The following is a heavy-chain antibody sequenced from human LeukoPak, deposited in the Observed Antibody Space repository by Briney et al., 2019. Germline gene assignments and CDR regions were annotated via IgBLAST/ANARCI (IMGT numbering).Heavy chain of an antibody. CDR3: ARDQEGFLDFDP. CDR1: GGSISSYY. V-gene: IGHV4-59*01. D-gene: IGHD3/OR15-3a*01. CDR2: IYYSGST. J-gene: IGHJ5*02. Sequence: SETLSLTCTVSGGSISSYYWTWIPHPPGKGLVWIGYIYYSGSTNYNPSLKSRVTISLDTSKNQFSLKLSSVTAADTAVYYCARDQEGFLDFDPWGQGTLVTVSS.